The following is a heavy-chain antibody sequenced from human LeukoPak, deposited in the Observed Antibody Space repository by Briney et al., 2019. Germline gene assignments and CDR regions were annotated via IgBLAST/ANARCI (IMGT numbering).Heavy chain of an antibody. CDR2: IYWDDDK. J-gene: IGHJ4*02. CDR3: AHRQGFGEFQNFDY. D-gene: IGHD3-10*01. Sequence: SGPTLVNPTQTLTLTCTFSGFSLSTSGVGVGWIRQPPGKALEWLALIYWDDDKRYSPSLKSRLTITKDTSKNQVVRTMTNMDPVDTATYYCAHRQGFGEFQNFDYWGQGTLVTVSS. V-gene: IGHV2-5*02. CDR1: GFSLSTSGVG.